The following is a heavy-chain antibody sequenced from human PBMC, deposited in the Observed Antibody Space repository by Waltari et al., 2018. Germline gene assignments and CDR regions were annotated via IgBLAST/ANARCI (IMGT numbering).Heavy chain of an antibody. V-gene: IGHV1-69-2*01. Sequence: EVQLVQSGAEVKTPGATVKISCKASGYTFTDYYMHWVQPAPGKGLEWMGRVEPEDGEKIYAEKFQGRVTITADTSTDTAYRELSSLRSEDTAVYYCATNTYYYDSRAPFDYWGQGTLVTVSS. CDR2: VEPEDGEK. CDR3: ATNTYYYDSRAPFDY. J-gene: IGHJ4*02. D-gene: IGHD3-22*01. CDR1: GYTFTDYY.